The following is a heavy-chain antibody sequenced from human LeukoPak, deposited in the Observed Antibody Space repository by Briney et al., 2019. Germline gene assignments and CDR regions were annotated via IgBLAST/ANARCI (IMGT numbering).Heavy chain of an antibody. CDR2: IYSDGST. V-gene: IGHV3-53*01. D-gene: IGHD1-20*01. CDR3: ARGPYNYGFDY. Sequence: GGSLRLSFAVSGFTVSSNYITWVRQAPGKGLEWVSVIYSDGSTYYADSVKGRFTISRDNSKNTVYLQMNSLRAEDTAVYYCARGPYNYGFDYWGQGTLVTVSS. CDR1: GFTVSSNY. J-gene: IGHJ4*02.